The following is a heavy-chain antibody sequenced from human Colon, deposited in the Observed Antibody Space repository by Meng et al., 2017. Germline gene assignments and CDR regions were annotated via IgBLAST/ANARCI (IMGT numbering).Heavy chain of an antibody. CDR2: AST. J-gene: IGHJ4*02. V-gene: IGHV4-61*08. CDR3: ARDHMGSLDY. D-gene: IGHD1-26*01. CDR1: GGSVSSAGYQ. Sequence: QVPLEGSGQSLVRASATLSLRCSVSGGSVSSAGYQWSWIRQPPGKGLEWIGYASTNYNPSLKSRVTISVDTSKNQFSLRLTSVTAADTAVYYCARDHMGSLDYWGQGILVTVSS.